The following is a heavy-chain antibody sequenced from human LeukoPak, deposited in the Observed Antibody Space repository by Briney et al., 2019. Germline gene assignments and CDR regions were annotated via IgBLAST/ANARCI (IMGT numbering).Heavy chain of an antibody. J-gene: IGHJ4*02. D-gene: IGHD5-18*01. Sequence: GGSLRLSCAASGFTFSSYEMNWVRQAPGKGQELVSYIISSGSNIYYADSVKGRFTISRDNAKNSLYLQMNSLRAEDTAVYYCARSVKGRGYSYGYRLDYWGQGTLVTVSS. CDR1: GFTFSSYE. V-gene: IGHV3-48*03. CDR3: ARSVKGRGYSYGYRLDY. CDR2: IISSGSNI.